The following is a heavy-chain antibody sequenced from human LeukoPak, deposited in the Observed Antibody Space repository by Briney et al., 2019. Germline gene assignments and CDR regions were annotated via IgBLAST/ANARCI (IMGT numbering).Heavy chain of an antibody. CDR3: ARKGYYYDSSGYGY. Sequence: GGSLRLSCAASGFTFSSYSMNWVRQAPGKGLEWVSSIGSSSSYIYYADSVKGRFTISRDNAKNSLYLQMNSLRAEDTAVYYCARKGYYYDSSGYGYWGQGTLVTVSS. CDR1: GFTFSSYS. V-gene: IGHV3-21*01. J-gene: IGHJ4*02. D-gene: IGHD3-22*01. CDR2: IGSSSSYI.